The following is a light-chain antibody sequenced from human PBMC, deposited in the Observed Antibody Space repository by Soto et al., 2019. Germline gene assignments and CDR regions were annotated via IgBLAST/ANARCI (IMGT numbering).Light chain of an antibody. Sequence: QSVLTQPASVSGSPGQSITISCTGTSSDVGGYNYVSWYQQHPGKAPKLMIYEVSNRPSGVSNRFSGSKSGNTASLTISALHAEEEADYYCSSYTSSSTGVFGGGTKLTAL. CDR1: SSDVGGYNY. V-gene: IGLV2-14*01. CDR3: SSYTSSSTGV. J-gene: IGLJ2*01. CDR2: EVS.